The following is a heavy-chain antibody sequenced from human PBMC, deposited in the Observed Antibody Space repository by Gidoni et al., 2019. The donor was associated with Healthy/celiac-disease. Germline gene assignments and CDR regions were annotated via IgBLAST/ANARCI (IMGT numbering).Heavy chain of an antibody. J-gene: IGHJ5*02. D-gene: IGHD3-16*01. CDR3: AREGRWGSWFDP. CDR1: VGSFSGYY. Sequence: QVQLQQWGAGLLKPSETLSLTCAVYVGSFSGYYWSWIRQPPGKGLEWIGEINHSGSTNYNPSLKSRVTISVDTSKNQFSLKLSSVTAADTAVYYCAREGRWGSWFDPWGQGTLVTVSS. CDR2: INHSGST. V-gene: IGHV4-34*01.